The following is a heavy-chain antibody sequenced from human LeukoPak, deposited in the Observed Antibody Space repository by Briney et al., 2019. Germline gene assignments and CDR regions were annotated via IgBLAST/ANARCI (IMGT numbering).Heavy chain of an antibody. D-gene: IGHD1-26*01. J-gene: IGHJ4*02. Sequence: GGSLRLSCAASGFTFSSYGMHWGRQAPGKGLGWGAVIWYDGSNKHYADSVKVRFTISRDNSKNTLYLQMNSLRAEDTAVYYCAKGGSYFDYWGQGTLVTVSS. CDR3: AKGGSYFDY. V-gene: IGHV3-33*06. CDR2: IWYDGSNK. CDR1: GFTFSSYG.